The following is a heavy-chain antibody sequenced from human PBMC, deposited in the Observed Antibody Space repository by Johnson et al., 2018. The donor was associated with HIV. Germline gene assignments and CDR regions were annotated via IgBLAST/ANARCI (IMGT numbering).Heavy chain of an antibody. J-gene: IGHJ3*02. CDR3: AKGGSSWSDDAFDI. D-gene: IGHD6-13*01. V-gene: IGHV3-30*18. Sequence: QEKLVESGGGLVKPGGSLRLSCAASGFTFSDYYMSWIRQAPGKGLERVAVISYDGRNKSYAESVKGRFTISRDNSKNTLYLQMNSLRAEDTAVYSCAKGGSSWSDDAFDIWGQGTMVTVSS. CDR2: ISYDGRNK. CDR1: GFTFSDYY.